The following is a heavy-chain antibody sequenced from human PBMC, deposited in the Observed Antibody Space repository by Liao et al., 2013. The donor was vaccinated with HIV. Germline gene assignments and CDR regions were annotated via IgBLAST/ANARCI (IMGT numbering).Heavy chain of an antibody. D-gene: IGHD6-13*01. V-gene: IGHV4-61*02. CDR3: ASSGAAATHFDY. Sequence: QVQLQESGPGLVKPSQTLSLTCTVSGGSISSGSYYWSWIRQPAGKGLEWIGRIYTSGFTNYSPSLKSRVTISVDRSKNKFSLNLSSVTAADTAVYYCASSGAAATHFDYWGQGTLVTVSS. J-gene: IGHJ4*02. CDR2: IYTSGFT. CDR1: GGSISSGSYY.